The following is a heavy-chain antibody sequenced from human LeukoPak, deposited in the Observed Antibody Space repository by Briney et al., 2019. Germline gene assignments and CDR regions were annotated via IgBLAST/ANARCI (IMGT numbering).Heavy chain of an antibody. Sequence: ASVKVSCGASGYTFTGYYMHWVRQAPGQGLEWMGWINPNSGGTNYAQKFQGRVTMTRDTSISTAYMELSRLRSDDTAVYYCARDPYCSSTSCYRAGMDVWGQGTTVTVSS. D-gene: IGHD2-2*01. CDR3: ARDPYCSSTSCYRAGMDV. CDR1: GYTFTGYY. V-gene: IGHV1-2*02. J-gene: IGHJ6*02. CDR2: INPNSGGT.